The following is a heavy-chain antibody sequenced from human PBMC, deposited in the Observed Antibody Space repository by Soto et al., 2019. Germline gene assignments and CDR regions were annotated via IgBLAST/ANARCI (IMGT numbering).Heavy chain of an antibody. CDR3: ARLRGSDNSGYSDY. Sequence: PGASLKISCKGSGYSFITYWIGWVRQMPGKGLEWMGIIYPGDSDARYSPSFQGQVTISADKSISTAYLQWSSLKASDTAMYYCARLRGSDNSGYSDYWGQGTLATVSS. V-gene: IGHV5-51*01. CDR1: GYSFITYW. D-gene: IGHD3-22*01. CDR2: IYPGDSDA. J-gene: IGHJ4*02.